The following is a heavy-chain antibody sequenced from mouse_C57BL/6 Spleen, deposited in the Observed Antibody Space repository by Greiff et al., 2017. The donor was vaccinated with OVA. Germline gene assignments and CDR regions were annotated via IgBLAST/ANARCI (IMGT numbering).Heavy chain of an antibody. J-gene: IGHJ4*01. CDR2: IDPSDSYT. D-gene: IGHD1-1*02. CDR3: ERGLSYAMDY. V-gene: IGHV1-50*01. CDR1: GYTFTSYW. Sequence: VQLQQPGAELVKPGASVKLSCKASGYTFTSYWMQWVKQRPGPGLEWIGEIDPSDSYTNYNQKFKVKATLTVDTSSSTAYMQLSSLTAEDSAVYYCERGLSYAMDYWGQGTSVTVSS.